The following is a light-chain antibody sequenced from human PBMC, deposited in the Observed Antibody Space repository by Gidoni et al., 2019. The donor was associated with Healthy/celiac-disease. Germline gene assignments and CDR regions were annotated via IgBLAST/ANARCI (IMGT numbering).Light chain of an antibody. Sequence: SSELTQDPAVSVALGQTVRITCQGDSLRSYYASWFQQKPGQAPVLVIFGKNNRPPGIPDRFSGPSSGNTASLTITGAQAEDEADYYCNSRDSSGNHVVFGGGTKLTVL. V-gene: IGLV3-19*01. CDR3: NSRDSSGNHVV. J-gene: IGLJ2*01. CDR2: GKN. CDR1: SLRSYY.